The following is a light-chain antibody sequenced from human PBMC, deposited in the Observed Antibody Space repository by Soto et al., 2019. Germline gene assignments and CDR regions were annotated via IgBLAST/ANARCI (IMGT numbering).Light chain of an antibody. V-gene: IGKV1-12*01. CDR3: QQAHSFPLS. CDR1: QEVSTW. J-gene: IGKJ4*01. Sequence: DIQMTQSPSSVSASVGDRVTITGRASQEVSTWLAWYQHKPGKAPNLLIHDTSILQSGVPTKFSGRGTGTEFTLPLSSIKHDDFATYYCQQAHSFPLSFGGGTKVDI. CDR2: DTS.